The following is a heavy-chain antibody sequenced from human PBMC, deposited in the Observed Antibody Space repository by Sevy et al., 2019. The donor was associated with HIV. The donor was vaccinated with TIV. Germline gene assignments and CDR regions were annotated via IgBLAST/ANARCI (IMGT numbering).Heavy chain of an antibody. CDR3: ACERLLTLDY. D-gene: IGHD3-3*01. J-gene: IGHJ4*02. V-gene: IGHV3-30*19. CDR1: GFLFSSYG. Sequence: GGSLRLSCAASGFLFSSYGMHWVRQAAGKGLEWVALISCDGPNIDYGDSVGGRFSISRDISKNTVVLQMGSLTIEDTAVYYCACERLLTLDYWGQGALVTVSS. CDR2: ISCDGPNI.